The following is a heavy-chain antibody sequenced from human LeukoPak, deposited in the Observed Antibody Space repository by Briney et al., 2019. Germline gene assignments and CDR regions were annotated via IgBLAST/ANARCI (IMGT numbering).Heavy chain of an antibody. CDR2: ISYDGSNK. CDR1: GFPFSSYA. D-gene: IGHD5-18*01. V-gene: IGHV3-30-3*01. J-gene: IGHJ4*02. CDR3: ARGDHRGYSYGYGDY. Sequence: GSLSLSCAASGFPFSSYAMHWVRRAPGKGLEGVAVISYDGSNKYYADSVKGRFTISRDNSKNTLYLQMNSLRAEDTAVYYCARGDHRGYSYGYGDYWGQGTLVTVSS.